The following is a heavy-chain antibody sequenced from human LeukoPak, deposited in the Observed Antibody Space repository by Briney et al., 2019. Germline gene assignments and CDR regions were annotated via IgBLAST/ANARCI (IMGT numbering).Heavy chain of an antibody. J-gene: IGHJ4*02. V-gene: IGHV5-51*01. Sequence: GESLKISCKGSGYSFTSYWIGWVRQMPGKGLEWMGIIYPGDSDTRYSPSFQGQVTISADKSINTAYLQWSSLKASDTAMYYCARQVPGSIAAAGTGEAGGDYWGQGTLVTVSS. CDR3: ARQVPGSIAAAGTGEAGGDY. CDR2: IYPGDSDT. CDR1: GYSFTSYW. D-gene: IGHD6-13*01.